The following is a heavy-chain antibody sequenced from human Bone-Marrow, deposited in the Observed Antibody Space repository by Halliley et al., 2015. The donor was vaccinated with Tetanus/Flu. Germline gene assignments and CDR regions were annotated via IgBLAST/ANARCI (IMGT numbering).Heavy chain of an antibody. V-gene: IGHV3-23*01. CDR3: ASRRSVGTTYFDS. D-gene: IGHD1-26*01. Sequence: WVSSIRGGDGSTYSADSGEGRFTVSRDNSKNTLCLQMPSLRAEDTAVYYCASRRSVGTTYFDSWGQGTLVTVSS. CDR2: IRGGDGST. J-gene: IGHJ4*02.